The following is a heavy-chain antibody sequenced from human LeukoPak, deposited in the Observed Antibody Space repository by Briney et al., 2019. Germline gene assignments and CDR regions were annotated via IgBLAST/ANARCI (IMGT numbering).Heavy chain of an antibody. J-gene: IGHJ4*02. D-gene: IGHD3-16*02. V-gene: IGHV3-23*01. CDR3: AKDDYVWGSYRHFDY. CDR2: ISGSGGST. Sequence: PGGSLRLSCAASGFTFSGYAMSWVRQAPGKGLEWVSAISGSGGSTYYADSAKGRFTISRDNSKNTLYLQMNSLRAEDTAVYYCAKDDYVWGSYRHFDYWGQGTLVTVSS. CDR1: GFTFSGYA.